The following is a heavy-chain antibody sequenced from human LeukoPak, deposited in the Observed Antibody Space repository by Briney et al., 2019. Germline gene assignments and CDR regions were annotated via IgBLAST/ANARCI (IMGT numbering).Heavy chain of an antibody. CDR2: IYTSGST. D-gene: IGHD3-22*01. J-gene: IGHJ4*02. CDR1: GGSISSYY. Sequence: KPSETLSLTCTVSGGSISSYYWSWIRQPAGKGLEWIGRIYTSGSTNYNPSLKSRVTMSVDTSKNQFSLKLSSVTAADTAVYYCARLDYYDSSGYHRDDYWGQGTLVTVSS. V-gene: IGHV4-4*07. CDR3: ARLDYYDSSGYHRDDY.